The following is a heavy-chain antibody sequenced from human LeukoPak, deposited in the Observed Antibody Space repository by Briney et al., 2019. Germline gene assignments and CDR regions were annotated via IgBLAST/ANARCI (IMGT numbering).Heavy chain of an antibody. V-gene: IGHV4-59*01. J-gene: IGHJ6*02. Sequence: PSETLSLTCTVTGGSISTYYWSWIRQPPGKGLEWIGYIYYSGSTNYNPTLKSRVTISVDTSKNQFSLKVSSVTAADTAVYYCAREGSRSYYYYSLDVWGQGTTVTVSS. CDR1: GGSISTYY. CDR3: AREGSRSYYYYSLDV. CDR2: IYYSGST. D-gene: IGHD2-2*01.